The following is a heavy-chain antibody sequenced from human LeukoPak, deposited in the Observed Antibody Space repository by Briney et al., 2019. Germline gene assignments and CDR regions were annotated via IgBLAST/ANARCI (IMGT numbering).Heavy chain of an antibody. CDR3: ATYCGGDCYQTDY. V-gene: IGHV3-21*01. Sequence: TGGSLRLSSAGSGFTFSSYTMNWVRQAPGKGLEWVSSISSSSSYIYYADSVKGRFTISRDNAKNSLYLQMNRLRAEDTAVYYCATYCGGDCYQTDYWGQGTLVTVS. CDR1: GFTFSSYT. D-gene: IGHD2-21*02. CDR2: ISSSSSYI. J-gene: IGHJ4*02.